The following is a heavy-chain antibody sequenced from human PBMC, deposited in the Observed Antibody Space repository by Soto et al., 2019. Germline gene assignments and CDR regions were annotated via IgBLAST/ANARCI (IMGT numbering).Heavy chain of an antibody. CDR1: GYTFSSYA. V-gene: IGHV1-3*01. CDR2: INAGNGNT. Sequence: ASVKVSCKASGYTFSSYAMHWVRQAPGQRLEWMGWINAGNGNTKYSEQFQGRVTFTRDTSAGTVYMQLSSLTSEDTAVYYCARDDSGFSGSHYIDYFNYWGQGALVTVS. D-gene: IGHD1-26*01. J-gene: IGHJ4*02. CDR3: ARDDSGFSGSHYIDYFNY.